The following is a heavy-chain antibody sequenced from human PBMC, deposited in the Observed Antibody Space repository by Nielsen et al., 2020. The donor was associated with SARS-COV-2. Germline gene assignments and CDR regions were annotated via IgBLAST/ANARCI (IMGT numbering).Heavy chain of an antibody. CDR3: AREGPGGYCTNGVCRNWFDP. D-gene: IGHD2-8*01. CDR2: INHSGST. Sequence: SQTLSLTCAVYGGSFSGYYWSWIRQPPGKGLEWIGEINHSGSTNYNPSLKSRVTISVDTSKNQFSLKLSSVTAADTAVYYCAREGPGGYCTNGVCRNWFDPWGQGTLVTVSS. CDR1: GGSFSGYY. J-gene: IGHJ5*02. V-gene: IGHV4-34*01.